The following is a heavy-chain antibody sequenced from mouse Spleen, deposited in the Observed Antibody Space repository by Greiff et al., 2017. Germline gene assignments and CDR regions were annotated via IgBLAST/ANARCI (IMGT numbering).Heavy chain of an antibody. J-gene: IGHJ3*01. Sequence: EVQLVESGPGLVKPSQSLSLTCTVTGYSITSDYAWNWIRQFPGNKLEWMGYISYSGSTSYNPSLKSRISITRDTSKNQFFLQLNSVTTEDTATYYCARGQLGSGFAYWGQGTLVTVSA. CDR3: ARGQLGSGFAY. D-gene: IGHD3-2*01. CDR2: ISYSGST. CDR1: GYSITSDYA. V-gene: IGHV3-2*02.